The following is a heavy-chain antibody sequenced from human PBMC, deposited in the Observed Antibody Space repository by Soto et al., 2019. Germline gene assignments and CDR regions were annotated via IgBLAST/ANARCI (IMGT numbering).Heavy chain of an antibody. CDR1: GGTFSSYA. D-gene: IGHD3-9*01. J-gene: IGHJ6*02. CDR2: IIPIFGTA. V-gene: IGHV1-69*13. CDR3: ARELHDYDILTGYYTDYYYYYGMDV. Sequence: ASVKVSCKASGGTFSSYAISWVRQAPGQGLEWMGGIIPIFGTANYAQKFQGRVTITADESTSTAYMELSSLRSEDTAVYYCARELHDYDILTGYYTDYYYYYGMDVWGQGTTVTVSS.